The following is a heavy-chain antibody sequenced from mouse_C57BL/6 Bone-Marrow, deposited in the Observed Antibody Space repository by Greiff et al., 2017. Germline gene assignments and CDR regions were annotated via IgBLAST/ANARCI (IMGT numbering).Heavy chain of an antibody. Sequence: QVQLKQSGPELVQPGASVKLSCKASGYTFTSYDINWVKQRPGQGLEWIGWIYPRDGRTKYNEKFKGKATLTVDTSSSTAYMELHSLTSEDSAVEFGARYGGWLLPYFDYWGQGTTLTVSS. V-gene: IGHV1-85*01. CDR2: IYPRDGRT. J-gene: IGHJ2*01. D-gene: IGHD2-3*01. CDR3: ARYGGWLLPYFDY. CDR1: GYTFTSYD.